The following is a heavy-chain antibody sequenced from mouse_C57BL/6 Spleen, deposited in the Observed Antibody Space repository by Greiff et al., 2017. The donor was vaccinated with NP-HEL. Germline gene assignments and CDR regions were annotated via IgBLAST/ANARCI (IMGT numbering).Heavy chain of an antibody. D-gene: IGHD4-1*01. J-gene: IGHJ3*01. V-gene: IGHV14-4*01. CDR3: TTDTGTGAWFAY. CDR1: GFNIKDDY. CDR2: IDPENGDT. Sequence: VQLQQSGAELVRPGASVKLSCTASGFNIKDDYMHWVKQRPEQGLEWIGWIDPENGDTEYASKFQGKATITADTSSNTAYLQLSSLTSEDTAVYYCTTDTGTGAWFAYWGQGTLVTVSA.